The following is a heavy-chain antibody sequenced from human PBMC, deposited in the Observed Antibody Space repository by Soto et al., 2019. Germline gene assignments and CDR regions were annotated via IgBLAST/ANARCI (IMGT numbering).Heavy chain of an antibody. D-gene: IGHD2-2*01. Sequence: ASVKVSCKASGYTFTSYYMRWVRQAPGQGLEWMGIINPSGGSTSYAQKFQGRVTMTRDTSTSTVYMELSSLRSEDTAVYYCARDMARVVVVPAATDYYYYYMDVWGKGTTVTVSS. CDR3: ARDMARVVVVPAATDYYYYYMDV. J-gene: IGHJ6*03. CDR2: INPSGGST. V-gene: IGHV1-46*01. CDR1: GYTFTSYY.